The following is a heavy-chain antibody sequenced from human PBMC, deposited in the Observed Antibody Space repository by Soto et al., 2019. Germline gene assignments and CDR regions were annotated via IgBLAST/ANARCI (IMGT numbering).Heavy chain of an antibody. J-gene: IGHJ4*02. CDR1: GYSFPIYW. CDR2: MFPGDSDI. V-gene: IGHV5-51*01. Sequence: GEALKSSCKGSGYSFPIYWIAWVRQMPGRGLEWVGIMFPGDSDIRYSPSFQGQVTISADKSINTAYLQWSSLRASDTAVYHCARGPSLYYFDYWGQGTLVTVSS. D-gene: IGHD3-10*01. CDR3: ARGPSLYYFDY.